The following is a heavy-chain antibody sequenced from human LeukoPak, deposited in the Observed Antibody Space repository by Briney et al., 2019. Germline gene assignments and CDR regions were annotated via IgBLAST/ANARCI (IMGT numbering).Heavy chain of an antibody. Sequence: GGSLRLSCAASGFTFSSYSMNWVRQAPGKGLEWVSSISSSSSYIYYADSVKGRFTISRDNAKNSLYLQMNSLRAEDTAVYYCAREDGSSSWYAASFAYWSQGTLVTVSS. J-gene: IGHJ4*02. V-gene: IGHV3-21*01. CDR3: AREDGSSSWYAASFAY. D-gene: IGHD6-13*01. CDR2: ISSSSSYI. CDR1: GFTFSSYS.